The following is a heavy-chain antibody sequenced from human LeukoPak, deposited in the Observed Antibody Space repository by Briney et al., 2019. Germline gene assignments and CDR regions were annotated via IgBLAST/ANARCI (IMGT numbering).Heavy chain of an antibody. D-gene: IGHD6-13*01. CDR3: AKWYSSSWDYYYYGMDV. CDR1: GITFTSYA. Sequence: PGGSLRLSCAASGITFTSYAMSWVRQAPGKGLEWVSAISGSGGSTYYADSAKGRFTISRDNSKNTLYLQMNSLRAEDTAVYYCAKWYSSSWDYYYYGMDVWGQGTTVTVSS. V-gene: IGHV3-23*01. CDR2: ISGSGGST. J-gene: IGHJ6*02.